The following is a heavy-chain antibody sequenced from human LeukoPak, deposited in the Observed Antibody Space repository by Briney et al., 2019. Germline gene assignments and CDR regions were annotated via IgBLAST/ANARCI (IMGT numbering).Heavy chain of an antibody. Sequence: GASVKVSCKASGYTFTGYYMHWVRQAPGQRLEWMGWINPKSGDTKYAQKFQGRVTMTRDTSISTAYMELSRLRSDDTAVYYCARDLRRAGLYYYYYYMDVWGKGTTVTVSS. J-gene: IGHJ6*03. V-gene: IGHV1-2*02. CDR1: GYTFTGYY. CDR2: INPKSGDT. CDR3: ARDLRRAGLYYYYYYMDV.